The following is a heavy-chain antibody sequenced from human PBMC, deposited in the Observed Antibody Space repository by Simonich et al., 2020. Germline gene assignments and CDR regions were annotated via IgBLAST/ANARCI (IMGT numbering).Heavy chain of an antibody. J-gene: IGHJ6*02. V-gene: IGHV3-30*18. CDR2: IRLDGRNK. CDR3: AKESTVSRWDYYYGMDV. CDR1: GFTFSSYG. Sequence: QVQLVESGGGVVQHGRSLRLSCAASGFTFSSYGMHWVRQAPGKGLEGVAVIRLDGRNKYDADYVQHRFTISRDNSKNTLYLQMNSLRAEDTAMYYCAKESTVSRWDYYYGMDVWGQGTTVTVSS. D-gene: IGHD4-17*01.